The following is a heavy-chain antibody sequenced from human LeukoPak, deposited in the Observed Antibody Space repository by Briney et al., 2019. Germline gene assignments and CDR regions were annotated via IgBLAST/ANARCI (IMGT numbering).Heavy chain of an antibody. Sequence: GGSLRLSCAASGFTFSSHWMSWVRQAPGKGLEWVANIKQDGSEKYYVDSVKGRFTISRDNAKNSLYLQMNSLRAEDTAVYYCASAFYCSGGSCLDYWGQGTLVTVSS. CDR1: GFTFSSHW. D-gene: IGHD2-15*01. J-gene: IGHJ4*02. CDR3: ASAFYCSGGSCLDY. V-gene: IGHV3-7*01. CDR2: IKQDGSEK.